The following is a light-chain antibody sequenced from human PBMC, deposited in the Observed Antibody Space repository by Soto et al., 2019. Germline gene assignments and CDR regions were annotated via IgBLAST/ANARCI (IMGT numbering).Light chain of an antibody. J-gene: IGKJ5*01. CDR2: WAS. CDR3: QQYYSTPIT. V-gene: IGKV4-1*01. Sequence: DIVMTQSPDSLAVSLGERATINCKSSQSVLYSSNNKNYLAWYQQKPGQPPKLLIYWASTRESGVPDRFSGSGSGTDFTLTINSLQAEDVAVYYCQQYYSTPITFGQGTRLESK. CDR1: QSVLYSSNNKNY.